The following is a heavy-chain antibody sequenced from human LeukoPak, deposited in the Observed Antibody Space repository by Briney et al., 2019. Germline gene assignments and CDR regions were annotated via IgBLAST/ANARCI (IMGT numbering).Heavy chain of an antibody. V-gene: IGHV4-4*07. CDR2: IYTSGST. Sequence: PSETLSLTCFVSGDSLNYYHWSWIRQPAGKGLEWIGRIYTSGSTNYNPSLKSRVTMSVDTSKNQFSLKLSSVTAADTAVYYCARDRATYYYDSSGYENWGQGTLVTVSS. D-gene: IGHD3-22*01. CDR3: ARDRATYYYDSSGYEN. CDR1: GDSLNYYH. J-gene: IGHJ4*02.